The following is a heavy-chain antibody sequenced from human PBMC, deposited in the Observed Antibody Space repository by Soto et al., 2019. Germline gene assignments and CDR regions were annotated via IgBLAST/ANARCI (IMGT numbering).Heavy chain of an antibody. CDR1: GDSIRTSY. V-gene: IGHV4-59*03. Sequence: NPSETLSLTCTVSGDSIRTSYRTWIRQAPGRGLEWIGDIYHTGPTNYNPSLKSRVSISVDTSKHQFSLRLRSVTAADTAIYFCAKISAGSTDETMFTVFVHGGQGTLLTVSS. J-gene: IGHJ4*02. D-gene: IGHD6-13*01. CDR3: AKISAGSTDETMFTVFVH. CDR2: IYHTGPT.